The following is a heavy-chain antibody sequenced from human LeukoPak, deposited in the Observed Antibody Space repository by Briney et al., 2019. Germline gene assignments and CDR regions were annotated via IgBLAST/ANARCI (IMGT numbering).Heavy chain of an antibody. CDR2: ISSSSSTI. CDR1: GFTFSSYS. J-gene: IGHJ4*02. Sequence: GGSLRLSCAASGFTFSSYSMNWVCQAPGKGLEWVSYISSSSSTIYYADSVKGRFTISRDNAKNSLYLQMNSLRAEDTAVYYCARDRRTYYYDSSGYYDYWGQGTLVTVSS. CDR3: ARDRRTYYYDSSGYYDY. D-gene: IGHD3-22*01. V-gene: IGHV3-48*04.